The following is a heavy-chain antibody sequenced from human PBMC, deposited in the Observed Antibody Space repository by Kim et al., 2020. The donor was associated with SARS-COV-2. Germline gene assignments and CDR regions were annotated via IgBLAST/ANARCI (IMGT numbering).Heavy chain of an antibody. V-gene: IGHV3-49*02. J-gene: IGHJ6*02. CDR2: TT. Sequence: TTEYAASVKGRFTISRDDSKSIAYLQMNSLKTEDTAVYSCTRVGYYYGMDVWGQGTTVTVSS. CDR3: TRVGYYYGMDV.